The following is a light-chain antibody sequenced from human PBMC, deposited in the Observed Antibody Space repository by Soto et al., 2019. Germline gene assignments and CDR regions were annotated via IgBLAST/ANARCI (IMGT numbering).Light chain of an antibody. Sequence: EMGLTQSPGTLSLSPGERATLSCSASQSIPSNYLAWYQHKVGQAPRLLIYGANIRATGISDRFSGSGSGPDFTLTISSLEPEDFAVYYCHYYGYGRDTFGQGTQVE. V-gene: IGKV3-20*01. CDR2: GAN. CDR1: QSIPSNY. J-gene: IGKJ2*01. CDR3: HYYGYGRDT.